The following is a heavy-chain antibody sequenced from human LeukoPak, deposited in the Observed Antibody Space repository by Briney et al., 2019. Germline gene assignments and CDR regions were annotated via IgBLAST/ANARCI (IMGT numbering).Heavy chain of an antibody. CDR2: IRGSGGST. Sequence: GGSLRLSCAASGFTFSSYAMSWVRQAPGKGLEWVSAIRGSGGSTYYADSVKGRFTISRDNSKNTLYLQMNSLRAEDTAVYYCAKDLENSSSWFGGYFDYWGQGTLVTVSS. CDR3: AKDLENSSSWFGGYFDY. J-gene: IGHJ4*02. D-gene: IGHD6-13*01. CDR1: GFTFSSYA. V-gene: IGHV3-23*01.